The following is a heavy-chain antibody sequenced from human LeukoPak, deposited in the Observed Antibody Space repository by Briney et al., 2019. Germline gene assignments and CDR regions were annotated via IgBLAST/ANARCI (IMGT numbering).Heavy chain of an antibody. Sequence: AGGSLRLSCAASGFTFSYHWMHWVRQVPGKGPVWVSRIDGGGSSISYADSVKGRFSISRDNGKSNLYLHMNSLRVEDTGVYYCARGPGSSGGAYVGDYWGHGSLVTVSS. V-gene: IGHV3-74*01. CDR3: ARGPGSSGGAYVGDY. J-gene: IGHJ4*01. CDR2: IDGGGSSI. D-gene: IGHD3-22*01. CDR1: GFTFSYHW.